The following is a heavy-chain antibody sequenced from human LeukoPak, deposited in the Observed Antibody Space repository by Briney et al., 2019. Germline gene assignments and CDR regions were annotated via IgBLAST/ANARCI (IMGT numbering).Heavy chain of an antibody. CDR1: GGSISSGDYY. D-gene: IGHD6-19*01. Sequence: SETLSLTCTVSGGSISSGDYYWSWIRQPPGKGLEWIGYIYYSGSTNYNPSLKSRVTISVDTSKNQFSLKLSSVTAADTAVYYCARDAAGTYYYYYMDVWGKGTTVTVSS. CDR2: IYYSGST. J-gene: IGHJ6*03. V-gene: IGHV4-61*08. CDR3: ARDAAGTYYYYYMDV.